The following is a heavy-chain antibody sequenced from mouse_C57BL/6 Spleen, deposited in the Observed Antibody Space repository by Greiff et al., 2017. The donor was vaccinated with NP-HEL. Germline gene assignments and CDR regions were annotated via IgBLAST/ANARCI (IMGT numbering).Heavy chain of an antibody. Sequence: EVMLVESGEGLVKPGGSLKLSCAASGFTFSSYAMSWVRQTPEKRLEWVAYISSGGDYIYYADTVKGRFTISRDNARNTLYLQMSSLKAEDTAMYYCTRDDSGRGYYFDYWGQGTTLTVSS. CDR1: GFTFSSYA. J-gene: IGHJ2*01. CDR2: ISSGGDYI. CDR3: TRDDSGRGYYFDY. D-gene: IGHD4-1*01. V-gene: IGHV5-9-1*02.